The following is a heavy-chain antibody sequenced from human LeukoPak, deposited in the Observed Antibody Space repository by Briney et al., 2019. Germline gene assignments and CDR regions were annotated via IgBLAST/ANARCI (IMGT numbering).Heavy chain of an antibody. CDR2: IYYSGST. Sequence: PSETLSLTCTVSGGSISSGGYYWSWIRQHPGKGLEWIGYIYYSGSTYYNPSLKSRVTISVDTSKNQFSLKLSSVTAADTAVYYCARGVIQLWSGSFDYWGQGTLVTVSS. CDR3: ARGVIQLWSGSFDY. J-gene: IGHJ4*02. CDR1: GGSISSGGYY. V-gene: IGHV4-31*03. D-gene: IGHD5-18*01.